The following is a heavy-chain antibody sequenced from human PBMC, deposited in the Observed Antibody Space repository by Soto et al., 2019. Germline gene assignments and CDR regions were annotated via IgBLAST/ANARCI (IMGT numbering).Heavy chain of an antibody. D-gene: IGHD2-15*01. CDR2: TYYRSKWYN. CDR3: ASSYCSGGSCYPYAFDI. J-gene: IGHJ3*02. V-gene: IGHV6-1*01. Sequence: KQSQTLSLTCAISGDSVSSNSAAWNWIRQSPSRGLEWLGRTYYRSKWYNDYAVSVKSRITNNPDTSKNQFSLQLNSVTPEDTAVYYCASSYCSGGSCYPYAFDIWGQGTMVTVSS. CDR1: GDSVSSNSAA.